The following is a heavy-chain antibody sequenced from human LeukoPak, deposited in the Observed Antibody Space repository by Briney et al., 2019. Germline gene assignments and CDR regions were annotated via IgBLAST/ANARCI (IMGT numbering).Heavy chain of an antibody. J-gene: IGHJ4*02. CDR1: GYSFSTYW. Sequence: GESLKISCKGSGYSFSTYWIAWVRQMPGKGLEWMGVIYPDDSDARYSPSFQGQVTFSADKSTHTAYLHWKSLNTSDTAMYYCARVDPSFRKKVFDYWGQGTLVAVSS. D-gene: IGHD3-10*01. CDR2: IYPDDSDA. V-gene: IGHV5-51*01. CDR3: ARVDPSFRKKVFDY.